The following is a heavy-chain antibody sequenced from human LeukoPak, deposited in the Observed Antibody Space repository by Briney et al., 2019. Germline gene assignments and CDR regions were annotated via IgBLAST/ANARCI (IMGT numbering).Heavy chain of an antibody. CDR2: IIPIFGTA. CDR3: ARDFSHDYSNYGGMDV. D-gene: IGHD4-11*01. CDR1: GGTFSSYA. V-gene: IGHV1-69*13. Sequence: ASVKVSCKASGGTFSSYAISWVRQAPGQGLEWMGGIIPIFGTANYAQKFQGRDTITADESTSTAYMELSSLRSEDTAVYYCARDFSHDYSNYGGMDVWGQGTTVTVSS. J-gene: IGHJ6*02.